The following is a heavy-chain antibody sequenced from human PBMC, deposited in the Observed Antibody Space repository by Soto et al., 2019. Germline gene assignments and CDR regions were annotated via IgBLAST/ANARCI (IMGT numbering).Heavy chain of an antibody. CDR3: ARAGITMVRGVISYMDV. CDR1: GYTFTRYY. J-gene: IGHJ6*03. Sequence: ASVKVSCKASGYTFTRYYMHWVRQAPGQGLEWMGIINPSGGSTSYAQKFQGRVTMTRDTSTSTVYMELSSLRSEDTAVYYCARAGITMVRGVISYMDVWGKGTTVTVSS. D-gene: IGHD3-10*01. V-gene: IGHV1-46*03. CDR2: INPSGGST.